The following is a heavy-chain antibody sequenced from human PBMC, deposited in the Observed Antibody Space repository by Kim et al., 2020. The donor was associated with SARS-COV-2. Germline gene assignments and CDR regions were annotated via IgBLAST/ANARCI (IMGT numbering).Heavy chain of an antibody. J-gene: IGHJ5*02. CDR1: GGSFSGYY. CDR3: ARREGSGSYYKVYNWFDP. V-gene: IGHV4-34*01. CDR2: INHSGST. Sequence: SETLSLTCAVYGGSFSGYYWSWIRQPPGKGLEWIGEINHSGSTNYNPSLKSRVTISVDTSKNQFSLKLSSVTAADTAVYYCARREGSGSYYKVYNWFDPWGQGTLVTVSS. D-gene: IGHD3-10*01.